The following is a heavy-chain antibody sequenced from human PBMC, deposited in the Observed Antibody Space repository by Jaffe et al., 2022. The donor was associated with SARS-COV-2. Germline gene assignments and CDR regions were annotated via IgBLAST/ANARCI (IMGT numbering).Heavy chain of an antibody. J-gene: IGHJ4*02. CDR3: ARDLSGYDIAFDY. CDR1: GFTFSSYW. CDR2: IKQDGSEK. V-gene: IGHV3-7*03. Sequence: EVQLVESGGGLVQPGGSLRLSCAASGFTFSSYWMSWVRQAPGKGLEWVANIKQDGSEKYYVDSVKGRFTISRDNAKNSLYLQMNSLRAEDTAVYYCARDLSGYDIAFDYWGQGTLVTVSS. D-gene: IGHD3-9*01.